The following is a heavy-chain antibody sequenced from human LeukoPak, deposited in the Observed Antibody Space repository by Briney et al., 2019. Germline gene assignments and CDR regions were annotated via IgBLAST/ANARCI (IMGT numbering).Heavy chain of an antibody. CDR3: ARDYCSSTSCPRRYYYYYGMDV. CDR1: GGTFSSYT. D-gene: IGHD2-2*01. CDR2: IIPILGIA. Sequence: GSSVKVSCKASGGTFSSYTISWVRQAPGQGLEWMGRIIPILGIANYAQKFQGRVTITADKSTSTAYMELSSLRSEDTAVYHCARDYCSSTSCPRRYYYYYGMDVWGQGTTVTVSS. J-gene: IGHJ6*02. V-gene: IGHV1-69*04.